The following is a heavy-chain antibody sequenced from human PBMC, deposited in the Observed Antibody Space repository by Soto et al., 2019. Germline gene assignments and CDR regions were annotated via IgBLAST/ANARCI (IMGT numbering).Heavy chain of an antibody. J-gene: IGHJ5*02. Sequence: SETLSLTCTVSGGSISSSSYYWGWIRQPPGKGLEWIGSIYDSGITYYNPSLKSRVTISVDTSKNQFSLKLSSVTAAEKAVYYCARLRGDPPVFDPWGQGTLVTVSS. CDR1: GGSISSSSYY. V-gene: IGHV4-39*01. D-gene: IGHD7-27*01. CDR2: IYDSGIT. CDR3: ARLRGDPPVFDP.